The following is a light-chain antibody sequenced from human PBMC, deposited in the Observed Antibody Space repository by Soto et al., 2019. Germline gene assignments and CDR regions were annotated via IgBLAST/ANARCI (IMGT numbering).Light chain of an antibody. V-gene: IGKV3-20*01. CDR1: QSVTSNY. CDR3: QEYGRRNPT. CDR2: GAS. Sequence: EIVLTQSPGTLSLSPGERATLSCRASQSVTSNYLAWYQQKPGQAPRLLIYGASSRATGIPDTFSGSGSATDFTLTISRLEPDVFAVYYCQEYGRRNPTLGQGILMEI. J-gene: IGKJ5*01.